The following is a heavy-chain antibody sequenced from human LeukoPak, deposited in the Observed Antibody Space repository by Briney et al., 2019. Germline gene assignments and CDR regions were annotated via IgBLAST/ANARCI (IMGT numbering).Heavy chain of an antibody. J-gene: IGHJ4*02. V-gene: IGHV1-69*06. CDR3: ARDHRMTRGSNFDY. CDR1: GGTFSSYA. CDR2: IIPIFGTA. Sequence: PWASVKVSCKASGGTFSSYAISWVRQAPGQGLEWMGGIIPIFGTANYAQKFHGRVTITADKSTSTAYMELSSLRSEYTAVYYCARDHRMTRGSNFDYWGQGTLVTVSS. D-gene: IGHD2-15*01.